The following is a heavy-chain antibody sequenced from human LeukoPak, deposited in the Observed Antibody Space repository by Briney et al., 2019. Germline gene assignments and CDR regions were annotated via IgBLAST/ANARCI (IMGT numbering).Heavy chain of an antibody. CDR2: ITWNSGSV. CDR1: GFRFDDYA. CDR3: ARGGTYCYDDCYGTNY. V-gene: IGHV3-9*01. D-gene: IGHD2-21*02. Sequence: GGSLRLSCAASGFRFDDYAMHWVRQAPGKGPEWVSGITWNSGSVGYADSVQGRFTISRDNAKNSLYLEMNSLRVEDTAVYYCARGGTYCYDDCYGTNYWGQGTLVTVSS. J-gene: IGHJ4*02.